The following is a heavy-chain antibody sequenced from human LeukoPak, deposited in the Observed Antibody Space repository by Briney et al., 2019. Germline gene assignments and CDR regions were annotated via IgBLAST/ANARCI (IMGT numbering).Heavy chain of an antibody. J-gene: IGHJ4*02. D-gene: IGHD6-19*01. V-gene: IGHV3-33*01. CDR2: IWYDGSNK. CDR1: GFTFSSYG. Sequence: GGSLRLSCAASGFTFSSYGMHWVRQAPGKGLEWVAVIWYDGSNKYYADSVKGRFTISRDNSKNTLYLKMNSLRAEDTAVYYCARGPAVAPYYFDYWGQGTLVTVSS. CDR3: ARGPAVAPYYFDY.